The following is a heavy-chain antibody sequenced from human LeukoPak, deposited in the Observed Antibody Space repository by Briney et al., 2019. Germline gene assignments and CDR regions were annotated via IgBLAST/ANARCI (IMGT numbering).Heavy chain of an antibody. V-gene: IGHV4-59*08. CDR1: GGSISSYY. Sequence: PSETLSLTCTVSGGSISSYYWSWIRQPPGKGLEWIGYIYYSGSTNYNPSLKSRVTISVDTSKNQFSLKLSSVTAADTAVYYCARLVPRIAVVDYWGQGTLVTVSS. J-gene: IGHJ4*02. CDR3: ARLVPRIAVVDY. D-gene: IGHD6-19*01. CDR2: IYYSGST.